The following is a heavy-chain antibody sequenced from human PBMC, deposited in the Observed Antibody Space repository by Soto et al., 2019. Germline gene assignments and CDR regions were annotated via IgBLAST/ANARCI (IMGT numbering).Heavy chain of an antibody. CDR2: IKQDGSEK. D-gene: IGHD3-10*01. Sequence: PGGSLRLSCAASGFTFSSYWMSWVRQAPGKGLEWVANIKQDGSEKYYVDSVKGRFTISRDNAKNSLYLQMNSLRAEDTAVYYCARSYGSGSYYALAHNYYYGMDVWGQGTTVTVSS. CDR1: GFTFSSYW. CDR3: ARSYGSGSYYALAHNYYYGMDV. V-gene: IGHV3-7*05. J-gene: IGHJ6*02.